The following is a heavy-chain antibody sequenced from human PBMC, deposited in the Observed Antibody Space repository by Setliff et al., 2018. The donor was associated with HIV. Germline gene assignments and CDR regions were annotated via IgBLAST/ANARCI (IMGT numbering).Heavy chain of an antibody. J-gene: IGHJ1*01. CDR3: ARDRGYCSGGSCLSAEYFQH. CDR1: GFTFSDYY. V-gene: IGHV3-11*06. CDR2: ISSTVGFT. Sequence: AGGSLRLSCAASGFTFSDYYMHWIRQAPGKGLEWLSYISSTVGFTNYADSVKGRFTISRDNAKNSLYLQMNSLRAEDTAVYYCARDRGYCSGGSCLSAEYFQHWGQGTLVTVSS. D-gene: IGHD2-15*01.